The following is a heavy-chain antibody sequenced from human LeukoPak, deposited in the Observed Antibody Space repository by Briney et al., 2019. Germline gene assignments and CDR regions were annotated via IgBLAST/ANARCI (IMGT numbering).Heavy chain of an antibody. CDR1: GDSISSYY. V-gene: IGHV4-59*08. CDR2: IYYSGST. Sequence: SETLSLTCTVSGDSISSYYWGWIRQPPGKGLECIGYIYYSGSTNYNPSLKSRVTISADTSKSQFSLKLRSVTAADTAVYYCVRGYYVDSWGLYGQWGRGTLVTVSS. D-gene: IGHD3-22*01. CDR3: VRGYYVDSWGLYGQ. J-gene: IGHJ4*02.